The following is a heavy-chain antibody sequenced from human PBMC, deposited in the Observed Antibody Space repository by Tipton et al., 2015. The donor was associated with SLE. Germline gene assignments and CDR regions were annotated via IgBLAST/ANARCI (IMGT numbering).Heavy chain of an antibody. CDR3: ARARTIFGVVIIGYYYGMDV. J-gene: IGHJ6*02. Sequence: QVQLVQSGAEVKKPGASVKVSCKASGYSFTSYGISWVRQAPGQGLEWMGWISTYNGNTNYARKLQGRVTMTTDTSTSTAYMELRSLRSDDTAVYYCARARTIFGVVIIGYYYGMDVWGQGTTVTVSS. V-gene: IGHV1-18*01. CDR2: ISTYNGNT. CDR1: GYSFTSYG. D-gene: IGHD3-3*01.